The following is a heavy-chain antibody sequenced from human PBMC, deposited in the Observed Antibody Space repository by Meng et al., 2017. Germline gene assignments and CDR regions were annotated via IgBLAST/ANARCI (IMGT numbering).Heavy chain of an antibody. CDR1: GGSARRGSYY. CDR2: IYYSGST. D-gene: IGHD1-26*01. J-gene: IGHJ4*02. V-gene: IGHV4-61*01. CDR3: GRDRWGGVGATS. Sequence: VGQQEPGPRVARPSETLSLTCTVLGGSARRGSYYWGWIRQPQGKGLDWCGYIYYSGSTNNNPSLKSRVTISVDTSKNHFSLKLSSVTAADTAVYYCGRDRWGGVGATSWGQGTLVTVFS.